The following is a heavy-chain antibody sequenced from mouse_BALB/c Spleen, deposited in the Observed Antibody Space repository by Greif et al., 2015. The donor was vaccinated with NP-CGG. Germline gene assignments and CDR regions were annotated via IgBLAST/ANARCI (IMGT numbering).Heavy chain of an antibody. D-gene: IGHD1-1*01. CDR3: ARHYYGSRDYAMDY. CDR2: ISSGGSYT. CDR1: GFTFSSYA. V-gene: IGHV5-9-3*01. J-gene: IGHJ4*01. Sequence: EVKLVESGGGLVKPGGSLKLSCAASGFTFSSYAMSWVRQTPEKRLEWVATISSGGSYTYYPDSVKGRFTISRDNAKNTLYLQMSSLRSEDTAMYYCARHYYGSRDYAMDYWGQGTSVTVSS.